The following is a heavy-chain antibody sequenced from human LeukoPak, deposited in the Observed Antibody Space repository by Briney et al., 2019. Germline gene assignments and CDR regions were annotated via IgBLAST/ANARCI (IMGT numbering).Heavy chain of an antibody. Sequence: KPGGSLRLSCAASGFTFSSYSMNWVRQAPGKGLEWVSSISSSSSYIYYADSVKGRFTISRDNAKNSLYLQMNSLRAEDTAVYYCARGGYCSGGTCYQTKFDPWGQGTLVTVSS. CDR2: ISSSSSYI. V-gene: IGHV3-21*04. CDR1: GFTFSSYS. CDR3: ARGGYCSGGTCYQTKFDP. D-gene: IGHD2-15*01. J-gene: IGHJ5*02.